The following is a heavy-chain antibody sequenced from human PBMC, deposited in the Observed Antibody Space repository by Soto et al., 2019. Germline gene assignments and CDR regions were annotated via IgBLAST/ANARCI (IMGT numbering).Heavy chain of an antibody. D-gene: IGHD4-4*01. CDR1: GGSISSGGYY. Sequence: SETLSLTCTVSGGSISSGGYYWSWIRQHPGKGLEWIGYIYYSGSTYYNPSLKSRVTISVDTSKNQFSLKLSSVTAADTALYYCARQLFHDYSNYYYYYMDVWGKGTTVTVSS. J-gene: IGHJ6*03. CDR3: ARQLFHDYSNYYYYYMDV. CDR2: IYYSGST. V-gene: IGHV4-31*03.